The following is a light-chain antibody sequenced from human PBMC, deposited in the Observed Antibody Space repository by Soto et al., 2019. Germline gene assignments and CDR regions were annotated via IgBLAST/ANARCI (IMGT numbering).Light chain of an antibody. CDR3: QQSYSTPFT. V-gene: IGKV1-39*01. CDR2: AAS. CDR1: QSISSY. J-gene: IGKJ3*01. Sequence: DIQMTQSPSSLSASVGDRVTITCRASQSISSYLNWYQQKPGKAPKLLIYAASTLQRGVPSRFSGSGFGTDFNLTISSLQPEDFATYYCQQSYSTPFTFGPGTKVDIK.